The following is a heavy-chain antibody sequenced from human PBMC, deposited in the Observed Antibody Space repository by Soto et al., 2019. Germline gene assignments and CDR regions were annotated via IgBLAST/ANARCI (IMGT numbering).Heavy chain of an antibody. J-gene: IGHJ3*02. CDR1: GGTFTSYA. CDR2: IIPIFGTA. V-gene: IGHV1-69*13. D-gene: IGHD2-2*01. Sequence: ASVKVSCKASGGTFTSYAISGGQKAPGQGLEGWGGIIPIFGTANYAQKFQGRVTITADESTSTAYMELSSLRSEDTAVYYCARDGGCSSTSCYAFDIWGQGTMVTVSS. CDR3: ARDGGCSSTSCYAFDI.